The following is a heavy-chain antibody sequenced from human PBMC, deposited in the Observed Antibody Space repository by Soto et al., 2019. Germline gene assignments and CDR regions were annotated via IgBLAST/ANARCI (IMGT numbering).Heavy chain of an antibody. J-gene: IGHJ3*02. D-gene: IGHD5-18*01. V-gene: IGHV1-69*02. Sequence: QVQLVQSGAEVKKPGSSVKVSCRASGGTFSSYPISWVRQAPGQGLEWMGRIIPILGIANYAQKFQGRVRITADKSTSTAYMELSRLRSEDTAVYYCASGPQVDTALLSFDIWGQGTMVTVSS. CDR1: GGTFSSYP. CDR2: IIPILGIA. CDR3: ASGPQVDTALLSFDI.